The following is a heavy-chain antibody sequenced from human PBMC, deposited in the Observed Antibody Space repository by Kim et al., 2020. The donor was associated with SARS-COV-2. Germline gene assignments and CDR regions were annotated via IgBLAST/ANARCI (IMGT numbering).Heavy chain of an antibody. V-gene: IGHV3-23*03. Sequence: VQGRSTISRDNSKTTLYLQMNSLRAEDTAVYYCAKDRVAGISGYGMDVWGQGTTVTVSS. D-gene: IGHD6-19*01. CDR3: AKDRVAGISGYGMDV. J-gene: IGHJ6*02.